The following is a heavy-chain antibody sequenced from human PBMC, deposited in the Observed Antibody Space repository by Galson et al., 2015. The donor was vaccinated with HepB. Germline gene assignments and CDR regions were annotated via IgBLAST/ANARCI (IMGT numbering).Heavy chain of an antibody. Sequence: SLRLSCAVSGVTFPISAMHWVRQAPGGGLEWLAFISFDGNMELYADSVKGLFTISRDNSNNTVSLQMSSLKTEDTAIYYCVQGGPRPHDYWSQGAQVIVSA. D-gene: IGHD2-15*01. V-gene: IGHV3-30*03. CDR3: VQGGPRPHDY. CDR1: GVTFPISA. CDR2: ISFDGNME. J-gene: IGHJ4*02.